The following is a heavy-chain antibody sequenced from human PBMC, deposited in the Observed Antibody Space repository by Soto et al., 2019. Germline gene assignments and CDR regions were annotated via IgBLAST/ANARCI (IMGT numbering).Heavy chain of an antibody. CDR3: AGLYDILTGYYTFDY. CDR2: ISYDGSNK. Sequence: QPGGSLRLSCAASGFTFSSYAMHWVRQAPGKGLEWVAVISYDGSNKYYADSVKGRFTFSRDNSKNTLYLQMNSLRAEDTAVYYCAGLYDILTGYYTFDYWGQGTLVTVSS. V-gene: IGHV3-30-3*01. CDR1: GFTFSSYA. D-gene: IGHD3-9*01. J-gene: IGHJ4*02.